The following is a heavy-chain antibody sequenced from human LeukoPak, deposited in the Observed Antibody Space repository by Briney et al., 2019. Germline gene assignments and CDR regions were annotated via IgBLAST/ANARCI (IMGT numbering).Heavy chain of an antibody. CDR2: ISADNGDT. V-gene: IGHV1-18*01. Sequence: ASVKVSCKASGYTFTSYDISWVRQAPGQGLEWMGWISADNGDTNYAQKLQGRVTMTTDTSTSTAYMELRSLRSDDTAVYYCARDGGVSYYDFWSGYYTGDNWFDPWGQGTLVTVSS. D-gene: IGHD3-3*01. J-gene: IGHJ5*02. CDR3: ARDGGVSYYDFWSGYYTGDNWFDP. CDR1: GYTFTSYD.